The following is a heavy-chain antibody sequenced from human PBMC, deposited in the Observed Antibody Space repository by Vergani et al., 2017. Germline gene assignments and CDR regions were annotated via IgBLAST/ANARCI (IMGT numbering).Heavy chain of an antibody. Sequence: EVQLVESGGGLVQPGRSLRLSCAASGFTFDDYAMHWVRQAPGKGLEWVSGISWNSGSIGYADSVKGRFTISRDNAKNSLYLQMNSLRAEDTALYYCAKDISNGYCSSTSCYPYYYYGMDVWGQGTTVTVSS. J-gene: IGHJ6*02. D-gene: IGHD2-2*01. CDR2: ISWNSGSI. V-gene: IGHV3-9*01. CDR1: GFTFDDYA. CDR3: AKDISNGYCSSTSCYPYYYYGMDV.